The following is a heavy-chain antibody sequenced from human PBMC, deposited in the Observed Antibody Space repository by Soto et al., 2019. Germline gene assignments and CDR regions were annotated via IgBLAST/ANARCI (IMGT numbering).Heavy chain of an antibody. D-gene: IGHD2-2*02. CDR2: ISAYNGNT. CDR1: GCTFTSYG. Sequence: ASVKVSCKASGCTFTSYGISWVRQAPGQGLEWMGWISAYNGNTNYAQKLQGRVTMTTDTSTSTAYMELRSLRSDDTAVYYCARDGNCSSTSCYMYYYYGMDVWGQGTTVTVSS. V-gene: IGHV1-18*01. J-gene: IGHJ6*02. CDR3: ARDGNCSSTSCYMYYYYGMDV.